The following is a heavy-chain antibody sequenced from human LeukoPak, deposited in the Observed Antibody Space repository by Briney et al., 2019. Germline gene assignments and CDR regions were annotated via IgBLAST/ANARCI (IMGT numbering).Heavy chain of an antibody. J-gene: IGHJ4*02. CDR3: VREGYYDSSGYLGVFDY. D-gene: IGHD3-22*01. CDR1: GFTFTNYE. CDR2: ISSSGSTI. V-gene: IGHV3-48*03. Sequence: GGSLRLSCATSGFTFTNYEMNWVRQAPGKGLEWVSYISSSGSTISYADSVKGRFTISRDNAKNSLYLQMNSLRAEDTAVYYCVREGYYDSSGYLGVFDYWGQGALVTVSS.